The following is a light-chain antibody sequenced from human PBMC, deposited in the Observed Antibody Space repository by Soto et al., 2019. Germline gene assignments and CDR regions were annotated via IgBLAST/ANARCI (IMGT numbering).Light chain of an antibody. CDR1: SSDVGGYNY. CDR2: EVN. CDR3: SSYAASNNFYFV. V-gene: IGLV2-8*01. Sequence: QSALTQPPSASGSPGQSVTISCTGTSSDVGGYNYVSWYQQYPGRAPKLMIYEVNKRPSGVPDRFSGSMSGNTASLTVSGLQAEDEADYYCSSYAASNNFYFVFGGGTKVTVL. J-gene: IGLJ3*02.